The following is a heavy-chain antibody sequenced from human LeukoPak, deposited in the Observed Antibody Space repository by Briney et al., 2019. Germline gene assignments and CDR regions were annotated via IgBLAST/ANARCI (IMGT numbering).Heavy chain of an antibody. J-gene: IGHJ4*02. D-gene: IGHD3-22*01. CDR2: IIPIFGTA. Sequence: SVKVSCKASGGTFSSYAISWVRQAPGQGLEWMGGIIPIFGTANYAQKFQGRVTMTEDTSTDTAYMELSSLRSEDTAVYYCATIDGHYDSSGYWGQGTLVIVSS. CDR3: ATIDGHYDSSGY. CDR1: GGTFSSYA. V-gene: IGHV1-69*06.